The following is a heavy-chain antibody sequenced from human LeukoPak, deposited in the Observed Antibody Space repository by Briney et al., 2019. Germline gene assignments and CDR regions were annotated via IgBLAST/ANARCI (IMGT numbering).Heavy chain of an antibody. CDR2: IYTSGST. V-gene: IGHV4-4*07. Sequence: SETLSLTCTVSGGSISSYYWSWIRQPAGKGLEWIGRIYTSGSTNYNPSLKSRVTMSVDTSENQFSLKLSSVTAADTAVYYCARVFDGGYYYYMDVWGKGTTVTVSS. CDR1: GGSISSYY. J-gene: IGHJ6*03. CDR3: ARVFDGGYYYYMDV. D-gene: IGHD2-21*01.